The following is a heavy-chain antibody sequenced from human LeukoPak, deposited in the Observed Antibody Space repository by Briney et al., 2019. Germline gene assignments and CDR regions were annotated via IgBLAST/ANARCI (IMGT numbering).Heavy chain of an antibody. J-gene: IGHJ4*02. V-gene: IGHV1-69*04. D-gene: IGHD2-21*02. CDR2: IIPILGIA. Sequence: GASVKVSCKASGGTFSSYAISWVRQAPGQGLEWMGRIIPILGIANYAQKFQGRVTITADKSTSTAYMELSSLRSEDTAVYYCARVKINGLYCGGDCYVFDYWGQGTLVTVSS. CDR1: GGTFSSYA. CDR3: ARVKINGLYCGGDCYVFDY.